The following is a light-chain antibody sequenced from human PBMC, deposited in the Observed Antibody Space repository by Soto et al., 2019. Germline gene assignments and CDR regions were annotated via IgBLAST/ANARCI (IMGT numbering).Light chain of an antibody. Sequence: QSALTQPASVSGSPGQSITISCTGTSSDVGGYNYVSWYQQHPGKAPKLMIYDVSNRPSGVSNRFSGSKSGNTASLTISGPQAEDGADYYCSSYTSSSPRVFGTGTKLPVL. CDR1: SSDVGGYNY. CDR3: SSYTSSSPRV. CDR2: DVS. J-gene: IGLJ1*01. V-gene: IGLV2-14*01.